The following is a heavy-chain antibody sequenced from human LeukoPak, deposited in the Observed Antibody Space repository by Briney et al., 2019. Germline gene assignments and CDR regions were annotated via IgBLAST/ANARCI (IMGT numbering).Heavy chain of an antibody. J-gene: IGHJ4*02. Sequence: GASVKVSCKASGGTFSSYAISWVRQAPGQGLEWMGGIIPIFGTANYAQKFQGRVTITADESTSTAYMELSSLRSEDTAVYYCARLLVVPAEIDYWGQGTLVTVSS. CDR3: ARLLVVPAEIDY. D-gene: IGHD2-2*01. V-gene: IGHV1-69*13. CDR2: IIPIFGTA. CDR1: GGTFSSYA.